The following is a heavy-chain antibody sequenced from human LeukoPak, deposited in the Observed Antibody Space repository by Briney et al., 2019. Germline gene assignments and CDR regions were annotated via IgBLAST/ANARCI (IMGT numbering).Heavy chain of an antibody. CDR1: GGSVSSGSYY. CDR2: ISYSGST. Sequence: SETLSLTCTVSGGSVSSGSYYWSWIRQPPGKGLEWIGYISYSGSTNYNPSLKSRVTISVDTSKNQFSLKLSSVTSADTAVYYCARVPISLYYFDYWGQGTLVTVSS. J-gene: IGHJ4*02. V-gene: IGHV4-61*01. D-gene: IGHD1-1*01. CDR3: ARVPISLYYFDY.